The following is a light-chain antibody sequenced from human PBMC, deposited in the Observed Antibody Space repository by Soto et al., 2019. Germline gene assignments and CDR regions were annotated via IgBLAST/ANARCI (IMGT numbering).Light chain of an antibody. V-gene: IGKV3-20*01. CDR2: GAS. Sequence: EIVLTQSPGTLSLSPGERVTLSCRASQSVSSSFLAWYQQRSGQAPRLLIYGASSRATGIPDRFSGGGSGTDFTLTISRLEPEDFAVYYCHHYDNSPPFNFGPGTKVDSK. CDR3: HHYDNSPPFN. CDR1: QSVSSSF. J-gene: IGKJ3*01.